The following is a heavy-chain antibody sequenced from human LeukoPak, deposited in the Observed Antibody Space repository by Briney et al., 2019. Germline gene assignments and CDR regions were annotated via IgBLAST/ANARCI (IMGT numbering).Heavy chain of an antibody. V-gene: IGHV3-43*02. CDR1: GFTFDDCA. J-gene: IGHJ4*02. D-gene: IGHD6-19*01. CDR2: ISGDGGST. CDR3: ARESESSGWSDY. Sequence: GGSLRLSCAVSGFTFDDCAIHWVRQAPGKGLEWVSLISGDGGSTFYADSVKGRFTISRDNSKNSLYLQMNSLRSDDTALYYCARESESSGWSDYWGQGTLVTVSS.